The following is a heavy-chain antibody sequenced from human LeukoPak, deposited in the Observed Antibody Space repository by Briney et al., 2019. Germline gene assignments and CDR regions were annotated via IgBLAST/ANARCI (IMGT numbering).Heavy chain of an antibody. V-gene: IGHV4-4*07. Sequence: PSETLSLTCTVSGGSISRYYWSWIRQPAGKGLEWIGRIYTSGSTNYNPSLKSRVTMSVDTSKNQFSLKLSSVTAADTAVYYCARNYYDSSGYFDDAFDIWGQGAMVTVSS. D-gene: IGHD3-22*01. J-gene: IGHJ3*02. CDR1: GGSISRYY. CDR2: IYTSGST. CDR3: ARNYYDSSGYFDDAFDI.